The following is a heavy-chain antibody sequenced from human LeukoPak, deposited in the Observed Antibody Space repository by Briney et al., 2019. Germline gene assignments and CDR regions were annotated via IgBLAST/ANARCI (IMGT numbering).Heavy chain of an antibody. Sequence: PSETLSLTCTVSGGSISSYYWSWIRQPPGKGLEWIGYIYYSGSTNYNPSLKSRGTISVDPSKNQFSLRLSSVTAADTAVYYCARVTGYIVEDYFDYWGQGTLVTVSS. CDR1: GGSISSYY. CDR3: ARVTGYIVEDYFDY. J-gene: IGHJ4*02. CDR2: IYYSGST. D-gene: IGHD3-22*01. V-gene: IGHV4-59*01.